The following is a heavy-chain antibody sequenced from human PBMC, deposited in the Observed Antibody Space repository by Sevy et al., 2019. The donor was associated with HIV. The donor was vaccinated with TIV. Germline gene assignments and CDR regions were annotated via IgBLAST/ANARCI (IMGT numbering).Heavy chain of an antibody. CDR1: GFNIKTYN. CDR2: ISSSSTYI. J-gene: IGHJ6*02. Sequence: GGSLRLSCAASGFNIKTYNMNWVRQAPGKGLEWVSSISSSSTYIYYGDSVKGRLTISRDNAKNSLYLQMCSLGAEDTAVYYCARDLVIPSTTDYFYYAMDVWGQGTTVTVSS. CDR3: ARDLVIPSTTDYFYYAMDV. D-gene: IGHD2-2*01. V-gene: IGHV3-21*01.